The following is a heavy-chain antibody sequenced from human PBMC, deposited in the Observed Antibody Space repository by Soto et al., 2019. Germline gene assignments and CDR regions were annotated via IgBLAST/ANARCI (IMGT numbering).Heavy chain of an antibody. J-gene: IGHJ1*01. Sequence: QVLLVQSGAEVKKPGASVQVSCKASGFTFRSYDIHWVRQATGQGLEWMGWMNPHSGNTGYAQKFQGRVTMTRDASIGTAYMDLSSLRSEDTAIYFCARAWSERGWRYTADFFQHWGQGTLVTVS. V-gene: IGHV1-8*01. CDR2: MNPHSGNT. CDR3: ARAWSERGWRYTADFFQH. D-gene: IGHD3-3*01. CDR1: GFTFRSYD.